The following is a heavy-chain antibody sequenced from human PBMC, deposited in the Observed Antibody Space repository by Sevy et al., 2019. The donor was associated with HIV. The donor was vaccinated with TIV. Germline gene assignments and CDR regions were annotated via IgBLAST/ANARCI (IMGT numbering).Heavy chain of an antibody. Sequence: SETLSLTCTVSGGSVSSGSYYWSWIRQPPGKGLEWIGYIYYSGSTNYNPSLKSRVTISVDTSKNQFSLKLSSVTAAETAVYYCARELGYCSSTSCSTFDYWGQGTLVTVSS. CDR3: ARELGYCSSTSCSTFDY. CDR2: IYYSGST. D-gene: IGHD2-2*01. J-gene: IGHJ4*02. CDR1: GGSVSSGSYY. V-gene: IGHV4-61*01.